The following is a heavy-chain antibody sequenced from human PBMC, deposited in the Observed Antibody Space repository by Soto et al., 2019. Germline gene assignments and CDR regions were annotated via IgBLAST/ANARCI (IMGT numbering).Heavy chain of an antibody. CDR1: GFSFSRYW. CDR3: ARDYTSNFGVVGHFGP. CDR2: IKQDGSEK. Sequence: GGSLRLSCAASGFSFSRYWMNWVRQAPGKGLEWVANIKQDGSEKFYVDSVKGRFTISRDNAKNSLYLRMNSLRAEDTAVYYCARDYTSNFGVVGHFGPWGKGTLVTVSS. D-gene: IGHD3-3*01. J-gene: IGHJ5*02. V-gene: IGHV3-7*01.